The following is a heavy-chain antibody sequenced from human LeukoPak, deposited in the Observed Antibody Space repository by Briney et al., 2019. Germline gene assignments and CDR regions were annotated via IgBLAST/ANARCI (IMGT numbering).Heavy chain of an antibody. CDR1: GFTVSSNY. CDR3: ARLYSSGWLIYFDY. J-gene: IGHJ4*02. Sequence: PGGSLRLSCAASGFTVSSNYMSWVRQAPGKGLEWVSVIYSGGSTYYADSVKGRFTISRDNSKNTLYLQMNSLRAEDTAVYYCARLYSSGWLIYFDYWGQGTLVTVSS. D-gene: IGHD6-19*01. V-gene: IGHV3-66*01. CDR2: IYSGGST.